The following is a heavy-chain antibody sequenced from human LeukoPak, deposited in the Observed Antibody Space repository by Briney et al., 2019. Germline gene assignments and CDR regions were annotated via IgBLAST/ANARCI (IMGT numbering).Heavy chain of an antibody. V-gene: IGHV3-23*01. CDR3: AKDRGYSGTHYYFDY. J-gene: IGHJ4*02. Sequence: GGSLRLSCAASGFTFSSYAMSWVRQAPGRGLEWVSVISGSGGRTFYADSVKGRFTISRDNSKNTLYLQMNSLRAEDTAVYYCAKDRGYSGTHYYFDYWGQGTLVTVSS. D-gene: IGHD1-26*01. CDR2: ISGSGGRT. CDR1: GFTFSSYA.